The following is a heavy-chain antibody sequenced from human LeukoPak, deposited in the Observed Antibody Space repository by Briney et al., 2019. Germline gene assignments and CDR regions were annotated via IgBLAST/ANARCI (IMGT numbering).Heavy chain of an antibody. CDR1: GGSISSSSYY. CDR3: ARGYSSSWQRYYYYYMDV. CDR2: IYYSGST. Sequence: KPSETLSLTCTVSGGSISSSSYYWGWIRQPPGKGLEWIGRIYYSGSTYYNPSLKSRVTISVDTSKNQFSLKLSSVTAADTAVYYCARGYSSSWQRYYYYYMDVWGKGTTVTVSS. J-gene: IGHJ6*03. V-gene: IGHV4-39*07. D-gene: IGHD6-13*01.